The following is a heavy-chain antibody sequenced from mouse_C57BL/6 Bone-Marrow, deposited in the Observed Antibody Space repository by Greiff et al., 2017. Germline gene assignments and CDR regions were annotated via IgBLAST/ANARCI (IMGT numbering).Heavy chain of an antibody. D-gene: IGHD3-3*01. V-gene: IGHV1-76*01. Sequence: VQLQQSGAELVRPGASVKLSCKASGYTFTDYYINWVKQRPGQGLEWIARIYPGSGNTYYNEKFKGKATLTAEKSSSTAYMQLSSLTSEDSAVYFCARNGGPYYGDFDVWGTGTTVTVSS. J-gene: IGHJ1*03. CDR2: IYPGSGNT. CDR3: ARNGGPYYGDFDV. CDR1: GYTFTDYY.